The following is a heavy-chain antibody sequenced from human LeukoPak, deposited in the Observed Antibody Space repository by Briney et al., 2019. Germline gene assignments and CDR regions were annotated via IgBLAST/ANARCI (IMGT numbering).Heavy chain of an antibody. CDR1: GYSISSGYY. V-gene: IGHV4-38-2*01. J-gene: IGHJ5*02. D-gene: IGHD3-22*01. Sequence: PSETLSLTCAVSGYSISSGYYWGWIRQPPGKGLEWIESIYHSGSTYYNPSLKSRVTISVDTSKNQFSLKLSSVTAADTAVYYCAKDSSGYYHGNWFDPWGQGTLVTVSS. CDR2: IYHSGST. CDR3: AKDSSGYYHGNWFDP.